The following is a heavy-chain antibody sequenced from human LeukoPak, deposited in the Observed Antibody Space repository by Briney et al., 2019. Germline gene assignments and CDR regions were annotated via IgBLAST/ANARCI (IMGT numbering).Heavy chain of an antibody. D-gene: IGHD1-1*01. CDR1: GGSISSGDYY. V-gene: IGHV4-30-4*08. CDR2: IYYSGST. CDR3: ARDQGYNWNWFDP. J-gene: IGHJ5*02. Sequence: SETLSLTCTVSGGSISSGDYYWSWIRQPPGKGLEWIGYIYYSGSTYYNPSLKRRVTISVDTSKNQFSLKLSSVTAADTAVYYCARDQGYNWNWFDPWGQGTLVTVSS.